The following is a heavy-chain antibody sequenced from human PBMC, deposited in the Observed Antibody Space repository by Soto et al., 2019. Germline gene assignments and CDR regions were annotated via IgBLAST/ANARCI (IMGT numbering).Heavy chain of an antibody. Sequence: SETLSLTCTVSGGSISSGGYCWSWIRQHPGKGLEWIAHIYYSGNTFYNPSLQSRVTISVDTSKNQFSLKLSSVTAADTAVYYCARVVVTASYYYYAMDVWGQGTTVTVSS. D-gene: IGHD2-15*01. CDR2: IYYSGNT. CDR1: GGSISSGGYC. J-gene: IGHJ6*02. V-gene: IGHV4-31*03. CDR3: ARVVVTASYYYYAMDV.